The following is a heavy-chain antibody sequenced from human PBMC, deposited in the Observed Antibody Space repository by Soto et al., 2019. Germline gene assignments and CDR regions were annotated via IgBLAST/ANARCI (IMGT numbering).Heavy chain of an antibody. Sequence: SETLSLTCTVSGGSISSSSYYWGWIRQPPGKGLEWIGSIYYSGSTYYNPSLKSRVTISVDTSKNQFSLKLSSVTAADTAVYYCARLGRITMVRGVIQFDPWGQGTLVTVSS. CDR3: ARLGRITMVRGVIQFDP. J-gene: IGHJ5*02. V-gene: IGHV4-39*01. D-gene: IGHD3-10*01. CDR2: IYYSGST. CDR1: GGSISSSSYY.